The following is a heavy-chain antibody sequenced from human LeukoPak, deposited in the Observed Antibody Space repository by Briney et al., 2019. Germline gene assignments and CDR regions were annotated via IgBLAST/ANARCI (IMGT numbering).Heavy chain of an antibody. CDR1: GHTFTDNY. V-gene: IGHV1-2*06. CDR3: ARVKSGWYFPGIYDY. Sequence: ASVKVSCKASGHTFTDNYIHWVRQAPGQGLEWMGRINPNSGGTNYAQKFQDRVTMTRDTSISTTYMELNRLRSDDTAVYYCARVKSGWYFPGIYDYWGQGTLVTVSS. D-gene: IGHD6-19*01. CDR2: INPNSGGT. J-gene: IGHJ4*02.